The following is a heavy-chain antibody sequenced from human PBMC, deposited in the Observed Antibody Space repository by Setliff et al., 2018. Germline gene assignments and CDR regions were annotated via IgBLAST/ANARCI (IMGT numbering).Heavy chain of an antibody. CDR1: GGTFSSYA. Sequence: SVKVSCKASGGTFSSYAISWVRQAPGQGLEWMGGIIPIFGTANYAQKFQGRVTITADESTSTAYMELSSLRSEDTAVYYCAVGGSGSYYYYYMDVWGKGTTVNVSS. V-gene: IGHV1-69*13. D-gene: IGHD1-26*01. CDR2: IIPIFGTA. CDR3: AVGGSGSYYYYYMDV. J-gene: IGHJ6*03.